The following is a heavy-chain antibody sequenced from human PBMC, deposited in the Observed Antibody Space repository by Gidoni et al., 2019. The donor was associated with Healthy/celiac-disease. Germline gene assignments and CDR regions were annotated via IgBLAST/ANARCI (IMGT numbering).Heavy chain of an antibody. V-gene: IGHV1-8*01. CDR1: GYTFTSYA. J-gene: IGHJ6*02. CDR3: ARTPAFHYDILTGFLGRTRKTNYYYYGMDV. Sequence: QVQLVQSGAEVPKPGASVKVSCKASGYTFTSYAINWVRQATGQGLAWMGWMNPNSGNTGYAQKFQGRGTMTRNTSISTAYMELSSLRSEDTAVYYCARTPAFHYDILTGFLGRTRKTNYYYYGMDVWGQGTTVTVSS. D-gene: IGHD3-9*01. CDR2: MNPNSGNT.